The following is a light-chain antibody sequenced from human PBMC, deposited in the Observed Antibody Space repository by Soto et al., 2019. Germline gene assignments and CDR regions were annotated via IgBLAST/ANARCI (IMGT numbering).Light chain of an antibody. Sequence: QSALTQPASVSGSPGQSITISCTGTSSDVGSYNFVSWYQQHPGKAPKLMIYEGSKRPSGVSTRFSGSKSGNTASLTIPGLQAEDEADYYCCSYAVDSAWVFGGGTKVTVL. CDR1: SSDVGSYNF. CDR3: CSYAVDSAWV. V-gene: IGLV2-23*01. J-gene: IGLJ3*02. CDR2: EGS.